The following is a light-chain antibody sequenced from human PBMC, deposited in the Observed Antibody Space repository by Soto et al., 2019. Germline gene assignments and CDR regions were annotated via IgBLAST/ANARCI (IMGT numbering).Light chain of an antibody. CDR3: QQYNSYSPWT. CDR2: DAS. V-gene: IGKV1-5*01. CDR1: QSISSW. Sequence: DIQMTQSPSTLSASGGERVTITCRASQSISSWLAWYQQKPGKAPKLLIYDASSLESGVPSRFSGSGSGTEFTLTISSLQPDDFATYYCQQYNSYSPWTFGQGTKVDIK. J-gene: IGKJ1*01.